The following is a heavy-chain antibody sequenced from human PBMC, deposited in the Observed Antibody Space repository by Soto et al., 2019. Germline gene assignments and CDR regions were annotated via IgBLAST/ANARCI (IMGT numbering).Heavy chain of an antibody. D-gene: IGHD4-17*01. Sequence: QITLKESGPTLVKPTQTLTLTCTLSGFSLSTGGVGVGWIRQSPGKALEWLAVIYWDDVKHYSPSLERRLTITKDTSESEVVLTMTNMDPVDTATHYCARKGSGDYALDYWGQGILVTVSS. CDR3: ARKGSGDYALDY. V-gene: IGHV2-5*02. J-gene: IGHJ4*02. CDR2: IYWDDVK. CDR1: GFSLSTGGVG.